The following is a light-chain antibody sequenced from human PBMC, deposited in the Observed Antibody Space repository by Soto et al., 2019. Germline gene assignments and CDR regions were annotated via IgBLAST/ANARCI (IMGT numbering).Light chain of an antibody. CDR3: QKYNSAPTLT. CDR2: AAS. Sequence: DSQMTKSPSSLSASVGDRVTITCRASQGISNYLAWYQQKPGKVPKLLIYAASTLQSGVPSRFSGSGSGTDFTLTISSLQPEDVATYYCQKYNSAPTLTFGGGTKV. J-gene: IGKJ4*01. V-gene: IGKV1-27*01. CDR1: QGISNY.